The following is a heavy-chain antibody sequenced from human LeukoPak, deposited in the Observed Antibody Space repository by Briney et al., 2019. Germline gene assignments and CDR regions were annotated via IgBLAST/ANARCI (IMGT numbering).Heavy chain of an antibody. CDR2: ISAYNGNT. V-gene: IGHV1-18*01. J-gene: IGHJ4*02. Sequence: ASVTVSFTASVYTFTIYGISWVRQAPGQGGEWMGWISAYNGNTNYAQKLQGRVTMTTDTSTSTAYMELRSLRSDDTAVYYCARAGGNGDYWGQGTLVTVSS. CDR3: ARAGGNGDY. CDR1: VYTFTIYG. D-gene: IGHD4-23*01.